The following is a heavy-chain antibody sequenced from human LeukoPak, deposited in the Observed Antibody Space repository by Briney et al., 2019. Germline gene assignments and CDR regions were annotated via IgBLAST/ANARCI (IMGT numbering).Heavy chain of an antibody. CDR3: ARGRTRRDGYNPRPYGY. CDR2: INHSGST. J-gene: IGHJ4*02. D-gene: IGHD5-24*01. CDR1: GGSFSGYY. V-gene: IGHV4-34*01. Sequence: PSETLSLTCAVYGGSFSGYYWSWIRQPPGKGLEWIGEINHSGSTNYNPPPKSRVTISVDTSKNQFSLKLSSVTAADTAVYYCARGRTRRDGYNPRPYGYWGQGTLVTVSS.